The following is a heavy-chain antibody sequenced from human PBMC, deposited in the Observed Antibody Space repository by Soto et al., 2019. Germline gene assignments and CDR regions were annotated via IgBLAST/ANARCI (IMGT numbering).Heavy chain of an antibody. CDR2: INAGNGNT. CDR1: GYTFTSYS. Sequence: GASLKVSCKASGYTFTSYSMHWVLQAPGQRLEWMGWINAGNGNTKYSQKFQGRVTITRDTSASTAYMELSSLRSEDTAVYYCARVIAAAGNGWFDPWGQGTLVTVSS. J-gene: IGHJ5*02. V-gene: IGHV1-3*01. D-gene: IGHD6-13*01. CDR3: ARVIAAAGNGWFDP.